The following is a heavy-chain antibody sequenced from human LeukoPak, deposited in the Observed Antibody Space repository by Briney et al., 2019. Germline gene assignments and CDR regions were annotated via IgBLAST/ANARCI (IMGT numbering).Heavy chain of an antibody. D-gene: IGHD2-21*02. Sequence: SETLSLTCAVYGGSFSGYYLSWIRQPPGKGLEWIGEINHSGSTNYNPSLKSRVTISVDTSKSQFSLKLSSVTAADTAVYYCARDCGGDCYSNMYYFDYWGQGTLVTVSS. J-gene: IGHJ4*02. CDR3: ARDCGGDCYSNMYYFDY. V-gene: IGHV4-34*01. CDR1: GGSFSGYY. CDR2: INHSGST.